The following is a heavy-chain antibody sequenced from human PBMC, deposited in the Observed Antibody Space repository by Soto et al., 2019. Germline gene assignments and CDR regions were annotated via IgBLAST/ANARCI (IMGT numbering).Heavy chain of an antibody. J-gene: IGHJ5*02. CDR3: ARHGGYSYGYSWFDP. CDR2: IYPGDSDT. D-gene: IGHD5-18*01. Sequence: GESLKISCKGSGYSFTSYWIGWVRQMPGKGLEWMGIIYPGDSDTRYSPFFQGQVTISADKSISTAYLQWSSLKASDTAMYYCARHGGYSYGYSWFDPWGQGTLVTVSS. CDR1: GYSFTSYW. V-gene: IGHV5-51*01.